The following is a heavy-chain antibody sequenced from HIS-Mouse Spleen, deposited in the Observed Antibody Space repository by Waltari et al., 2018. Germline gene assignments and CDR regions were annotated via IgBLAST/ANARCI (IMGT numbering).Heavy chain of an antibody. V-gene: IGHV4-59*01. Sequence: QVQLQESGPGLVKPSETLSLTCTVPGGPISSYYWSWIRQPPGKGLEWLGNCSGSTNYNPSLRSRVTISVDTSKNQFSLKLSSVTAADTAVYYCARASRDLLLPRYFDLWGRGTLVTVSS. J-gene: IGHJ2*01. CDR2: NCSGST. CDR1: GGPISSYY. CDR3: ARASRDLLLPRYFDL.